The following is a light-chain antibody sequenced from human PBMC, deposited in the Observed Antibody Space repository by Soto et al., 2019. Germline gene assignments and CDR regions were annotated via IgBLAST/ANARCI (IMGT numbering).Light chain of an antibody. CDR2: NVN. CDR3: SSYTSISTVV. J-gene: IGLJ2*01. Sequence: QSALTQPASVSGSPGQSITISCIGTSSDVGGYNYVSWYHHHPDKAPKLVIYNVNNRHSGVSARFSGSKSGNTASLIISGLQAEDEADYYCSSYTSISTVVFGGGTALTVL. V-gene: IGLV2-14*03. CDR1: SSDVGGYNY.